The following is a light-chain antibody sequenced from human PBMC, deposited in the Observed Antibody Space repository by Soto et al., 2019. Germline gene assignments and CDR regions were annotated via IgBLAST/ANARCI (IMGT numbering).Light chain of an antibody. CDR2: DAS. CDR1: QSISSW. Sequence: DIQMTQSPSTLSASVGDRVTITCRASQSISSWLAWYQQKPGKAPKLLIYDASSLESWVPSRFSGSGSGTEFTLTISSLQPDDFATYYCQQYNSYPVTFGQGTKVEIK. V-gene: IGKV1-5*01. J-gene: IGKJ1*01. CDR3: QQYNSYPVT.